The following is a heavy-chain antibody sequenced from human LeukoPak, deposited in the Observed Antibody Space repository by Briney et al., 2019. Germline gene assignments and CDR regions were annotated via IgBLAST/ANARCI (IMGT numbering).Heavy chain of an antibody. CDR1: GYTFIAYY. J-gene: IGHJ4*02. CDR3: ARDERSLGYCSGGSCSTSDY. Sequence: ASVKVSCKASGYTFIAYYMHWVRQAPGQGLEWMGWINPNSGGTNYAQKFQGRVTMTRDTSISTAYMELSRLRSDDTAVYYCARDERSLGYCSGGSCSTSDYWGQGTLVTVSS. D-gene: IGHD2-15*01. V-gene: IGHV1-2*02. CDR2: INPNSGGT.